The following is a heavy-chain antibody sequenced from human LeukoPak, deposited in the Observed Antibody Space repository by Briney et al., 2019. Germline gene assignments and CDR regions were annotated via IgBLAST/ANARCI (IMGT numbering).Heavy chain of an antibody. J-gene: IGHJ6*03. V-gene: IGHV3-21*01. CDR3: ARAEKPNWGNYYYYCMDV. CDR2: ISSSSSYI. CDR1: GFTFSSYS. Sequence: PGGSLRLSCAASGFTFSSYSMNWVRQAPGKGLEWVSSISSSSSYIYYADSVKGRFTISRDNAKNSLYLQMNSLRAEDTAVYYCARAEKPNWGNYYYYCMDVWGKGTTVTVSS. D-gene: IGHD7-27*01.